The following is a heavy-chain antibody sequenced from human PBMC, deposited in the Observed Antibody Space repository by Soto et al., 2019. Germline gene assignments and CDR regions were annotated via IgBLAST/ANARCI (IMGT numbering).Heavy chain of an antibody. Sequence: AGGSLRLSCAASGFTFSSYWMHWVRQAPGKGLVWVSRINSDGSSTSYADSVKGRFTISRDNAKNTLYLQMNSLRAEDTAVYYCASLPGGYYYYYGMDVWGQGTTVTVSS. CDR3: ASLPGGYYYYYGMDV. J-gene: IGHJ6*02. CDR1: GFTFSSYW. V-gene: IGHV3-74*01. CDR2: INSDGSST.